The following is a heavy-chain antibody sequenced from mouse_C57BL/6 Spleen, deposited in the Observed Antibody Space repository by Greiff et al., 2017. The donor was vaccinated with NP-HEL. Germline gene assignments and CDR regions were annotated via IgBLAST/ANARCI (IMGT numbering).Heavy chain of an antibody. CDR3: ARNYYGSSYVGWYFDV. CDR2: ISSGSSTI. CDR1: GFTFSDYG. D-gene: IGHD1-1*01. Sequence: EVKLQESGGGLVKPGGSLKLSCAASGFTFSDYGMHWVRQAPEKGLEWVAYISSGSSTIYYADTVKGRFTISRDNAKNTLFLQMTSLRSEDTAMYYCARNYYGSSYVGWYFDVWGTGTTVTVSS. J-gene: IGHJ1*03. V-gene: IGHV5-17*01.